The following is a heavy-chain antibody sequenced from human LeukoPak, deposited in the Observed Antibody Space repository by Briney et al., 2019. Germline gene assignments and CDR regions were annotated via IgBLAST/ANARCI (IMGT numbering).Heavy chain of an antibody. CDR1: GFTFGSYA. V-gene: IGHV3-23*01. CDR2: IGRSGDVT. J-gene: IGHJ4*02. D-gene: IGHD3-16*02. CDR3: AKAGGSYPPYDY. Sequence: GGSLRLSCAASGFTFGSYAMSWVRQAPGKGLEWVSTIGRSGDVTYYAGSVKGQFTISRDISDDTVYLQMNNLRAEDTAVYYCAKAGGSYPPYDYWGQGTLVTVSS.